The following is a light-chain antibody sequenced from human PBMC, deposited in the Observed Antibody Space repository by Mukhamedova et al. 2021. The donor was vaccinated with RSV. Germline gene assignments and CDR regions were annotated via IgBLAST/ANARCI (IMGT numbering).Light chain of an antibody. CDR2: GDN. CDR3: NSRDGNHRV. V-gene: IGLV3-19*01. CDR1: SLRSYF. Sequence: VRITCQGDSLRSYFASWYRQRPGQAPVLVMYGDNVRPSGIPDLFSVSTSGNTASLTIAGAQAEDEADYYCNSRDGNHRVFGGGT. J-gene: IGLJ2*01.